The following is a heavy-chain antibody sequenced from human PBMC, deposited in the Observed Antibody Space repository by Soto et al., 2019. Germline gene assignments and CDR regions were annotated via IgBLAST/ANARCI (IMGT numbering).Heavy chain of an antibody. D-gene: IGHD6-19*01. CDR3: ARTTYSSGWYPDYYFDY. J-gene: IGHJ4*02. V-gene: IGHV4-4*02. CDR2: IYHSGST. Sequence: SETLSLTCAVSGGSIISSNWWSFVRQPPGKGLEWIGEIYHSGSTNYNPSLKSRVTISVDKSKNQFSLKLSSVTAADTAVYYCARTTYSSGWYPDYYFDYWGQGTLVTVSS. CDR1: GGSIISSNW.